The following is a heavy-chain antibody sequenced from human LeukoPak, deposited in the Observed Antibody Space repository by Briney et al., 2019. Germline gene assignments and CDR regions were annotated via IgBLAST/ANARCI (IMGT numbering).Heavy chain of an antibody. CDR1: GGSLSDYY. CDR2: INPSGGT. CDR3: ARGREDSSGWHTDY. D-gene: IGHD6-19*01. V-gene: IGHV4-34*01. Sequence: SETLSLTCVVYGGSLSDYYWSWIRQPPGKGLEWIGEINPSGGTNYNPSFKSRVTISVDTSRNKFSLKVTSVTAADTAVYYCARGREDSSGWHTDYWGQGTLVTVSS. J-gene: IGHJ4*02.